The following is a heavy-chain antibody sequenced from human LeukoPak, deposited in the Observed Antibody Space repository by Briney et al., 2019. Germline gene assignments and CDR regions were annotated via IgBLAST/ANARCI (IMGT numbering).Heavy chain of an antibody. CDR3: ARDGGSGSYYGVFDY. Sequence: SVKVSCKASGGTFSSYAISWVRPAPGQGLEWMGGIIPIFGTANYAQKFQGRVTITTDESTSTAYMELSSLRSEDTAVYYCARDGGSGSYYGVFDYWGQGTLVTVSS. V-gene: IGHV1-69*05. J-gene: IGHJ4*02. D-gene: IGHD1-26*01. CDR2: IIPIFGTA. CDR1: GGTFSSYA.